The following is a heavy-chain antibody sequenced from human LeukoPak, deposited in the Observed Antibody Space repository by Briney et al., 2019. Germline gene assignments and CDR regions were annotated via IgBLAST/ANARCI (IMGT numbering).Heavy chain of an antibody. J-gene: IGHJ5*02. CDR2: ISWNSGSI. CDR3: AKGVDQQLAYNWFDP. Sequence: PGGSLRLSCAASGFTFSSHVMSWVRQAPGKGLEWVSGISWNSGSIGYADSVRGRFTISRDNAKNSLYLQMNSLRAEDTALYYCAKGVDQQLAYNWFDPWGQGTLVTVSS. D-gene: IGHD6-13*01. CDR1: GFTFSSHV. V-gene: IGHV3-9*01.